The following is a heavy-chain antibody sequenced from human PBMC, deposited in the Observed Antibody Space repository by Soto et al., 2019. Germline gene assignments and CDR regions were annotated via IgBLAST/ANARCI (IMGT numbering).Heavy chain of an antibody. V-gene: IGHV1-69*06. CDR1: GGTFSSYA. CDR2: IIPIFGTA. CDR3: ARDRGYSSSWERLDY. D-gene: IGHD6-13*01. J-gene: IGHJ4*02. Sequence: SVKVSCKASGGTFSSYAISWVRQAPGQGLEWMGGIIPIFGTANYAQKFQGRVTITADKSTGTAYMELSSLRSEDTAVYYCARDRGYSSSWERLDYWGQGTLVTVSS.